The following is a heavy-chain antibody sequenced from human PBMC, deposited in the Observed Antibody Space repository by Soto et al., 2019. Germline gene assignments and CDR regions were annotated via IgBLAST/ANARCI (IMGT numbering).Heavy chain of an antibody. Sequence: PGGSLRLSCAASGFTFSSYWMSWVRQAPGKGLEWVANIKQDGSEKYYVDSYTNYSPSFQGHVTFSADDSNNTVYLQWSTLKASDTAMYYCARQRHDGSSWFGAGWFEPWGQGTLVTVSS. J-gene: IGHJ5*02. CDR1: GFTFSSYW. V-gene: IGHV3-7*05. CDR3: ARQRHDGSSWFGAGWFEP. CDR2: IKQDGSEK. D-gene: IGHD3-10*01.